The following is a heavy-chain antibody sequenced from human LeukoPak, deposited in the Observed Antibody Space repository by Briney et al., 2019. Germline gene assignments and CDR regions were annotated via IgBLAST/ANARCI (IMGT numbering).Heavy chain of an antibody. V-gene: IGHV3-74*01. Sequence: GGSLRLSCVASGFTFSSYWMHWVRQAPRKGLVWVSRINGDGRNINYADSVRGRFTISRDNAKNTLYLQMNTLRVEDTAVYYCARDTLWSGSAPNAFDIWGQGTRVTVSS. D-gene: IGHD1-26*01. CDR1: GFTFSSYW. CDR3: ARDTLWSGSAPNAFDI. J-gene: IGHJ3*02. CDR2: INGDGRNI.